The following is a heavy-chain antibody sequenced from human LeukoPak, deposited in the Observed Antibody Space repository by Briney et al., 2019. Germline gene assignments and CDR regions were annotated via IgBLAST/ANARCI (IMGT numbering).Heavy chain of an antibody. D-gene: IGHD6-6*01. V-gene: IGHV1-18*01. Sequence: ASVKVSCKASDYTFTRYGISWVRQAPGQGLEWMGWISAYNGNTNYAQKLQGRVTMTTDTSTSTAYMELRSLRSDDTAVYYCARVPEYSKDFDYWGQGTLVTVSS. CDR2: ISAYNGNT. CDR1: DYTFTRYG. CDR3: ARVPEYSKDFDY. J-gene: IGHJ4*02.